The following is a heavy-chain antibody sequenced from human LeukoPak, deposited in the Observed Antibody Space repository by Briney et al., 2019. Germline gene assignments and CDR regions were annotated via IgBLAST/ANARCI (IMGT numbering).Heavy chain of an antibody. J-gene: IGHJ4*02. CDR1: GGSFSGYY. D-gene: IGHD3-10*01. V-gene: IGHV4-34*01. Sequence: RPSETLSLTCAVYGGSFSGYYWSWIRQPPGKGLERIGEINHSGSTNYNPSLKSRVTISVDTSKNQFSLKLSSVTAADTAVYYCARGGEYGSGSYYKYWGQGTLVTVSS. CDR3: ARGGEYGSGSYYKY. CDR2: INHSGST.